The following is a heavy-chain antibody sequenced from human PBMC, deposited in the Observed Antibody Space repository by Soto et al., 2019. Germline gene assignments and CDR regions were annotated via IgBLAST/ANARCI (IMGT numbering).Heavy chain of an antibody. CDR3: AREFESGSLYGMDV. V-gene: IGHV3-30-3*01. J-gene: IGHJ6*02. CDR1: GFTFTDYA. CDR2: ISLDGNNK. Sequence: QVQVVESGGGVVQPGRSLRLSCAASGFTFTDYAMHWVRQAPGKGLEWVAIISLDGNNKYYAASVKGRFTISRDNSKNTLYLEMISLRAEDTAVYYCAREFESGSLYGMDVWGRGTTVTVSS. D-gene: IGHD3-3*01.